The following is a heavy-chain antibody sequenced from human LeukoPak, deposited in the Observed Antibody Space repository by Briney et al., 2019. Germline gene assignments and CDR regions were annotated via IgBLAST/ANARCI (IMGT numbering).Heavy chain of an antibody. CDR1: GFTFSNYW. D-gene: IGHD3-22*01. CDR2: INSDGINT. Sequence: PGGSLRLSCAASGFTFSNYWMHWVRQAPGKGLVWVSRINSDGINTSYADSVKGRFTISIDNAKNTLNLQMNSLRAEDTAVYYCARDLGQYYDTSDNWFDPWGQGTLVTVSS. J-gene: IGHJ5*02. CDR3: ARDLGQYYDTSDNWFDP. V-gene: IGHV3-74*01.